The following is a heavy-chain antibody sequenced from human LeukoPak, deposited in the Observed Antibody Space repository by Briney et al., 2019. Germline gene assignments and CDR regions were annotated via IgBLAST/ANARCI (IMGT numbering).Heavy chain of an antibody. CDR3: AMEDGDPHWFDP. Sequence: SETLSLTCTVSGGSISSYYWSWIRQPPGKGLEWIGYIYYSGSTNYNPSLKSRVTISVDTSKNQFSLKLSSVTAADTAVHYCAMEDGDPHWFDPWGQGTLVTVSS. J-gene: IGHJ5*02. CDR2: IYYSGST. D-gene: IGHD4-17*01. CDR1: GGSISSYY. V-gene: IGHV4-59*12.